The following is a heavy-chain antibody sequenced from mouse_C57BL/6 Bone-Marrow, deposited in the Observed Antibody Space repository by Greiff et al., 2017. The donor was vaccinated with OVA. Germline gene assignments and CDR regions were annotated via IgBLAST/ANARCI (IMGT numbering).Heavy chain of an antibody. D-gene: IGHD1-1*01. CDR1: GFNIKDDY. CDR3: NPFFYGSPAWFAY. J-gene: IGHJ3*01. V-gene: IGHV14-4*01. CDR2: IDPENGDT. Sequence: EVQLQQSGAELVRPGASVKLSCTASGFNIKDDYMHWVKQRPEQGLEWIGWIDPENGDTEYASKFQGKATITADTSSNTAYLQLSSLTSEDTAVYYCNPFFYGSPAWFAYWGQGTLVTVSA.